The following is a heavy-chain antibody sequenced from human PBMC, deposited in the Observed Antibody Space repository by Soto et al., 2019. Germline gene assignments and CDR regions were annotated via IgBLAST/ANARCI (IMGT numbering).Heavy chain of an antibody. J-gene: IGHJ4*02. CDR3: AKVLKAVAGTYDY. CDR2: ISGSGDYT. V-gene: IGHV3-23*01. Sequence: EVQLLESGGGLVQPGGSLRLSCAASGFTFSIYAMSWVRQAPGKGLEWVSAISGSGDYTYYADSVKGRFAISRDNSKNTLYLQMNSLTAEDTAVYYWAKVLKAVAGTYDYWGQGTLVTVSS. CDR1: GFTFSIYA. D-gene: IGHD6-19*01.